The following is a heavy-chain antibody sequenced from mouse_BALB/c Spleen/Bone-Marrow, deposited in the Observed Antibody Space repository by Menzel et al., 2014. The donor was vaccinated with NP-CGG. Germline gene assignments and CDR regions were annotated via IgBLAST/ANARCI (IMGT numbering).Heavy chain of an antibody. J-gene: IGHJ2*01. CDR3: TRDYYGP. D-gene: IGHD1-2*01. V-gene: IGHV3-8*02. CDR1: GDSITSGY. Sequence: EVKLEESGPSLVKPSQTLSLTCSVTGDSITSGYWNWIRKFPGNKLEYMGYISYSGNTYYNPSLISRISITRDTSKNQYYLQLNSVTTEDTATYYCTRDYYGPWGQGTTLTVSS. CDR2: ISYSGNT.